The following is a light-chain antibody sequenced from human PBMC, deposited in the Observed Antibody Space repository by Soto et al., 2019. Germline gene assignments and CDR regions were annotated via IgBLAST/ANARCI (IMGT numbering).Light chain of an antibody. V-gene: IGKV3D-11*01. CDR2: DAS. Sequence: EVMMTLSPAKMSVSLGNRAYISCRASHVVSSNLAWYQQKPGQAPRLLIYDASNRATGIPARFSGSGSGTDFTLTISSLEPEDFAVYYCQQRSNWQGTTFGRGTKVDI. CDR1: HVVSSN. J-gene: IGKJ4*02. CDR3: QQRSNWQGTT.